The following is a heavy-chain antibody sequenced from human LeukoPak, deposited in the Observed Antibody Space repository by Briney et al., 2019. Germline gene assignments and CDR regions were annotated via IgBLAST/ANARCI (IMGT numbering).Heavy chain of an antibody. V-gene: IGHV1-18*04. CDR2: ISAYNGNT. Sequence: GASVKVSCKASGYTFTGYHIHWVRQAPGQGLEWMGWISAYNGNTNYAQKLQGRVTMTTDTSTSTAYMELRSLRSDDTAVYYCARSAATGGSGSDYWGQGTLVTVSS. D-gene: IGHD1-26*01. CDR1: GYTFTGYH. J-gene: IGHJ4*02. CDR3: ARSAATGGSGSDY.